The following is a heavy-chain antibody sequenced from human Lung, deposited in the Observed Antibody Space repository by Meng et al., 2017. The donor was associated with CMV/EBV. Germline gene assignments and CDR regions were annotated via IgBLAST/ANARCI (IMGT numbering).Heavy chain of an antibody. D-gene: IGHD2-2*01. CDR3: VRVFGVVVPLEGCMDV. Sequence: AXVXVSXXASGYTFTGYYMHWVRQAPGQGLEWMGWINPNSGGTNYAQKFQGRVTMTRDTSISTAYMELSRLRSDDTAVYYCVRVFGVVVPLEGCMDVWGQGTXVTVSS. V-gene: IGHV1-2*02. J-gene: IGHJ6*02. CDR2: INPNSGGT. CDR1: GYTFTGYY.